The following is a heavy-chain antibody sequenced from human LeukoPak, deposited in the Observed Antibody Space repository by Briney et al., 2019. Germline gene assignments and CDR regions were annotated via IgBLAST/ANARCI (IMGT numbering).Heavy chain of an antibody. D-gene: IGHD5-12*01. CDR1: GYTFTSYD. J-gene: IGHJ4*02. V-gene: IGHV1-8*03. Sequence: GASVKVSCEASGYTFTSYDINWVRQTTGQGLEWMGWMNPNSGNTGYAQKFQGRVTITRNTSISTAYMELSSLRSEDTAVYYCARSGYSGYDSRYFDYWGQGTLVTVSS. CDR2: MNPNSGNT. CDR3: ARSGYSGYDSRYFDY.